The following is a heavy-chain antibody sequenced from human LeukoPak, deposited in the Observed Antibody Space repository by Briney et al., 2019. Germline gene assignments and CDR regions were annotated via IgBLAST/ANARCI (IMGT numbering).Heavy chain of an antibody. CDR3: ARDHSLVIAVAGTDFDY. CDR2: INPNSGGT. Sequence: AAVKVSCKASGYTFTGYYMHWVRQTPGQGLEWMGWINPNSGGTNYAQKFQGRVTMTRDTSISTAYMELSRLRSDDTAVYYCARDHSLVIAVAGTDFDYWGQGTLVTVSS. D-gene: IGHD6-19*01. CDR1: GYTFTGYY. V-gene: IGHV1-2*02. J-gene: IGHJ4*02.